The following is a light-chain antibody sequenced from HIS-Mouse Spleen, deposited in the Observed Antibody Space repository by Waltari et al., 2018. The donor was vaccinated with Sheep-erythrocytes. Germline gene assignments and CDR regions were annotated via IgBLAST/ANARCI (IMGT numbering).Light chain of an antibody. CDR3: QQYDNLPLT. CDR2: DAS. Sequence: DIQMTQSPSSLSASVGDRVTITCQASQDISNYLNWYQQKPGKVPKLLIYDASNLETGVPSRFSGSGSGTDFTFTISSLQPEDIATYYCQQYDNLPLTFG. CDR1: QDISNY. J-gene: IGKJ4*01. V-gene: IGKV1-33*01.